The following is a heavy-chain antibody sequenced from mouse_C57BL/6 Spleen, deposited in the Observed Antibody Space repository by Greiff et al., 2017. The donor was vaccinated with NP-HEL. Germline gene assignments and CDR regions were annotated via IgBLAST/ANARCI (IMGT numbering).Heavy chain of an antibody. J-gene: IGHJ1*03. D-gene: IGHD1-1*01. V-gene: IGHV5-9*01. CDR1: GFTFSSYT. CDR3: ERYYGSSYWYFDV. Sequence: EVMLVESGGGLVKPGGSLKLSCAASGFTFSSYTMSWVRQTPEKRLEWVATISGGGGNTYYPDSVKGRFTISIDNAKNTLYLQMSSLRSEDTALYYCERYYGSSYWYFDVWGTGTTVTVSS. CDR2: ISGGGGNT.